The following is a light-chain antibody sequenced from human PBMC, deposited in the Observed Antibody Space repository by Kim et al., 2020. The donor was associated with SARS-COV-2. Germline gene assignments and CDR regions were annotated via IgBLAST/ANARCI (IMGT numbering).Light chain of an antibody. J-gene: IGKJ4*01. CDR1: QNINDW. V-gene: IGKV1-5*03. CDR2: KAS. CDR3: QQYYSYSIT. Sequence: IPLTHSPSTLSASIGDRVTITCRADQNINDWLAWYQQKPGKAPKLLIHKASNLESGVPSRFSGSGSGTQFTLTISSLQPDDFATYYCQQYYSYSITFGGGTKLEIK.